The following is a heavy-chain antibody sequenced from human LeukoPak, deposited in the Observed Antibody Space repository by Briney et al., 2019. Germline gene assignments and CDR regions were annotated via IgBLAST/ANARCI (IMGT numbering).Heavy chain of an antibody. D-gene: IGHD1-26*01. V-gene: IGHV1-2*02. CDR2: INPNSGGT. CDR3: ATGDFLSGSYYAFDP. J-gene: IGHJ5*02. Sequence: ASVKVSCKASGYTFTGYYMHWVRQAPGQGLEWMGWINPNSGGTNCAQKFQGRVTMTRDTSISTAYMELSRLRSDDTAVYYCATGDFLSGSYYAFDPWGQGTLVTVSS. CDR1: GYTFTGYY.